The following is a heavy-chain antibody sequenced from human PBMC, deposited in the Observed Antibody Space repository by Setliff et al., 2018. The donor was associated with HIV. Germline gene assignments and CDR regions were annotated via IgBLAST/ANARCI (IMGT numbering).Heavy chain of an antibody. J-gene: IGHJ5*02. D-gene: IGHD3-22*01. CDR2: MFYSGRT. CDR3: ARDMMYHYDNSGSFGWFDP. CDR1: GGSIRSSSYY. Sequence: TSETLSLTCTVSGGSIRSSSYYWAWLRQSPGKGLEWIGSMFYSGRTYHNPSLKSRVTISIDTSKNQFSLKLSSVTAADTAVYSCARDMMYHYDNSGSFGWFDPWGQGTLVTVSS. V-gene: IGHV4-39*07.